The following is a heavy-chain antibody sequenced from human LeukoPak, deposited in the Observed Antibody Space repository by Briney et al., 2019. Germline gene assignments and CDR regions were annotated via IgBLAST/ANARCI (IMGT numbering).Heavy chain of an antibody. Sequence: QTGGSLRLSCAASGFTFSSYAMSWVRHAPGKGLEWVSAISGSGGSTYYADSVKGRFTISRDNSKNTLYLQMNSLRAEDTAVYYCAKGMEYDYVWGSYRSSCFDYWGQGTLVTVSS. CDR1: GFTFSSYA. CDR2: ISGSGGST. V-gene: IGHV3-23*01. D-gene: IGHD3-16*02. CDR3: AKGMEYDYVWGSYRSSCFDY. J-gene: IGHJ4*02.